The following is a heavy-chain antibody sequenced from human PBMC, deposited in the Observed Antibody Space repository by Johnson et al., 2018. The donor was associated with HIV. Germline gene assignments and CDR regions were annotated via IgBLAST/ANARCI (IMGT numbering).Heavy chain of an antibody. J-gene: IGHJ3*02. CDR3: AKDQWSSSWTNDAFDI. CDR2: LSFDGSNK. D-gene: IGHD6-13*01. V-gene: IGHV3-30*18. Sequence: QVQLVESGGGVVQPGGSLRLSCAVSGFILRNYGIHWVRQAPGNGLEWVAHLSFDGSNKYYARSVRGRFTVSRDTSKNTVNLQMDSLRPDDTAVYYCAKDQWSSSWTNDAFDIWGQGTMVTVSS. CDR1: GFILRNYG.